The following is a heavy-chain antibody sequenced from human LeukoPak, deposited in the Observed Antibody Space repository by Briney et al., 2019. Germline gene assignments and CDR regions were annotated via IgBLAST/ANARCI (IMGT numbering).Heavy chain of an antibody. Sequence: PGGSLRLSCAASGFTFDDYAMHWVRHAPGKGLEWVSAISWNSGSIVYADSVKGRFSICRDNAKDSLYLQMNSLGAGDTALYYCAKDGGGSPHYYYYYGMDVWGQGTTVTVSS. D-gene: IGHD1-26*01. CDR1: GFTFDDYA. CDR2: ISWNSGSI. CDR3: AKDGGGSPHYYYYYGMDV. V-gene: IGHV3-9*01. J-gene: IGHJ6*02.